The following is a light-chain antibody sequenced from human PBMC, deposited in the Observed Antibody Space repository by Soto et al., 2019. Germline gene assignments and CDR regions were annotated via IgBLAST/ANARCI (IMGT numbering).Light chain of an antibody. CDR1: GGSIASNY. J-gene: IGLJ3*02. V-gene: IGLV6-57*02. CDR2: EDN. Sequence: NFMLTQPHSVSDSPGKTVTISCTGSGGSIASNYVQWYQQRPGSAPTIVIFEDNQRPSWVPDRFSGSIDTSSNSASLTISGLKTEDEADYYCQSYDSDSQGVFGGGTKLTVL. CDR3: QSYDSDSQGV.